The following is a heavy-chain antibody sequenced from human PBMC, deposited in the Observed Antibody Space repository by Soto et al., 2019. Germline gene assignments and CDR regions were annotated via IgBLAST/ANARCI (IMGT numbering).Heavy chain of an antibody. CDR2: IYYSGST. CDR1: VVSISSGGYY. V-gene: IGHV4-31*03. D-gene: IGHD5-18*01. CDR3: ARIPLRRGYSYGYESGYYYYGMEV. Sequence: TLSLTCTFSVVSISSGGYYCSWIRQHPWKGLEWIGYIYYSGSTYYNPSLKSRVTISVDTSKNQFSLKLSSVTAADTAVYYCARIPLRRGYSYGYESGYYYYGMEVLGQGTTDTVSS. J-gene: IGHJ6*01.